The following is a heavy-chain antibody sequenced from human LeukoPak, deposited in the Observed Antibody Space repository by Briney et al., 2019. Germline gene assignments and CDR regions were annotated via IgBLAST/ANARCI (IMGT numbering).Heavy chain of an antibody. Sequence: PSETLSLTCAVYGVSFSGYYWSWIRQPPGKGLEWIGEINHSGSTNYNPSLKSRVTISVDTSKNQFSLKLSSVTAADTAVYYCARSGSHSVDAFDIWGQGTMVTVSS. V-gene: IGHV4-34*01. CDR3: ARSGSHSVDAFDI. CDR1: GVSFSGYY. D-gene: IGHD1-26*01. J-gene: IGHJ3*02. CDR2: INHSGST.